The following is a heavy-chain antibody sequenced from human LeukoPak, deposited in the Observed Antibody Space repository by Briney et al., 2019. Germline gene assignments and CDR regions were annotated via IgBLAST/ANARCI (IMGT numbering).Heavy chain of an antibody. Sequence: AETLSLTCTVSGGSISSYYWSWIRQPPGKGLEWIVYIYTSGSTNYNPSLKSRVTRSVDTYKNQFSLKLSSVTAAETAVYYCAGSPLPYSSSWYEAVYYYYYMDVWGKGTTVTVSS. V-gene: IGHV4-4*09. CDR2: IYTSGST. CDR1: GGSISSYY. D-gene: IGHD6-13*01. J-gene: IGHJ6*03. CDR3: AGSPLPYSSSWYEAVYYYYYMDV.